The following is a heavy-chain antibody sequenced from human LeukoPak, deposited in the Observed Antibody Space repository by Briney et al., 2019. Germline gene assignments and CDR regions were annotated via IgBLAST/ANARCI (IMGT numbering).Heavy chain of an antibody. J-gene: IGHJ3*02. CDR2: ISSSSGYT. D-gene: IGHD4-23*01. CDR1: GFTFSDYY. CDR3: ARLSAVVTLGAFDI. Sequence: PGGSLRLSCAASGFTFSDYYMTWIRQAPGKGLEWVSYISSSSGYTKYADSVKGRFTISRDNAKNSLYPQMDTLRAEDTAAYYCARLSAVVTLGAFDIWGQGTMVTVSS. V-gene: IGHV3-11*06.